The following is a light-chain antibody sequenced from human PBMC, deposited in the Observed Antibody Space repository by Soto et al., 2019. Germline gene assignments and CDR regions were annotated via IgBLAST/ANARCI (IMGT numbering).Light chain of an antibody. CDR3: QQYNSYSQT. V-gene: IGKV1-13*02. CDR2: DAS. J-gene: IGKJ1*01. CDR1: QGISSY. Sequence: AIQLTQSPSSLSASVGDRVTITCRASQGISSYLARYQQKPGKAPKLLIYDASSLESGVPSRFSGSGSGTEFTLTISSLQPDDFATYYCQQYNSYSQTFGQGTKVDIK.